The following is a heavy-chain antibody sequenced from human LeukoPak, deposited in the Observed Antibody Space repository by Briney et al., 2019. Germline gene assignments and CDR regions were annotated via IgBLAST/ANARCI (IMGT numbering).Heavy chain of an antibody. J-gene: IGHJ5*02. Sequence: KPSETLSLTCAVYGGSFSGYYWSWIRQPPGKGLEWIGEINHSGSTNYNPSLKSRVTISVDTSKNQFSLKLSSVTAADTAVYYCARLKPRYCSSTSCPPAFDPWGQGTLVTVSS. D-gene: IGHD2-2*01. CDR3: ARLKPRYCSSTSCPPAFDP. CDR1: GGSFSGYY. CDR2: INHSGST. V-gene: IGHV4-34*01.